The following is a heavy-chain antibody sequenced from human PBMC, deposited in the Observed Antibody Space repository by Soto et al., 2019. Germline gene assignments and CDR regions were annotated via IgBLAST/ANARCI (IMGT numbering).Heavy chain of an antibody. CDR2: IYYSGST. CDR3: ARGVVGATAPDY. J-gene: IGHJ4*02. CDR1: GGSLNSNTYY. Sequence: QLQLQESGPGPVKPSETLSLTCTVSGGSLNSNTYYWGWIRQPPGKGLEWIGSIYYSGSTYYSPSLKSGVTVSVDTSNNQFSLKLSSVTAADTAVYFCARGVVGATAPDYCGQGTLVTVS. V-gene: IGHV4-39*01. D-gene: IGHD1-26*01.